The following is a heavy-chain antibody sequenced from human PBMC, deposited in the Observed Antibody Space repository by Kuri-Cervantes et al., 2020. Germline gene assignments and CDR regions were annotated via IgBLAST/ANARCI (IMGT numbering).Heavy chain of an antibody. CDR2: IWSDGSKK. V-gene: IGHV3-30*02. D-gene: IGHD3-10*01. CDR1: AFTFSNYG. J-gene: IGHJ4*02. Sequence: GGSLRLSCAASAFTFSNYGMHWVRQAPGKGLEWVAVIWSDGSKKFYADSLKGRFSVSRDNSNNTLYLQMNSLRAEDTAVYYCIGVGDYWGQGTLVTVSS. CDR3: IGVGDY.